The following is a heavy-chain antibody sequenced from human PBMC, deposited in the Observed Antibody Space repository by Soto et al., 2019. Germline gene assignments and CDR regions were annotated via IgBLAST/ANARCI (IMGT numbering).Heavy chain of an antibody. D-gene: IGHD6-13*01. CDR2: INAGNGNI. V-gene: IGHV1-3*01. Sequence: ASVKVSCKASGYTFTTYAMHWVRPAPGQGLEWMGWINAGNGNIKYSQKFQDRVTITRDTSASTAYMELSSLKSEDTAVYYCARDRFTLDSSTWYFDSWGQGTLVTVSS. CDR3: ARDRFTLDSSTWYFDS. CDR1: GYTFTTYA. J-gene: IGHJ4*02.